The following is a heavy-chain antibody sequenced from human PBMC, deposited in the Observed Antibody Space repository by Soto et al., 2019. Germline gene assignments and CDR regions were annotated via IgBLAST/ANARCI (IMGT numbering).Heavy chain of an antibody. V-gene: IGHV4-34*01. CDR3: ARNTYDIGRD. CDR2: INHSGST. D-gene: IGHD3-9*01. J-gene: IGHJ4*02. CDR1: GGSFSGYY. Sequence: QVQLQQWGAGLVKPSETLSLICAVYGGSFSGYYWSWIRQPPGKGLEWIGEINHSGSTNYNPSLKSRVTISVDTSKNQFSLKLSSVIAADTAVYYCARNTYDIGRDWGQGTLVTVSS.